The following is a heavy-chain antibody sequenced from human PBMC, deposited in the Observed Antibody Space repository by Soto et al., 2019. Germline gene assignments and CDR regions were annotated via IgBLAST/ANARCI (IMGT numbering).Heavy chain of an antibody. V-gene: IGHV1-69*13. D-gene: IGHD3-3*01. J-gene: IGHJ4*02. CDR3: AREGEEPTFWSGSPLVYPLFDY. CDR1: GGSNSSYA. CDR2: IIPIFGTA. Sequence: RASVNVYCKASGGSNSSYAISWVRQAPRQGLEWMGGIIPIFGTANYAQKFQGRVTITADESTSTAYMELSSLRSEDTAVYYCAREGEEPTFWSGSPLVYPLFDYWGQGTLVTVSS.